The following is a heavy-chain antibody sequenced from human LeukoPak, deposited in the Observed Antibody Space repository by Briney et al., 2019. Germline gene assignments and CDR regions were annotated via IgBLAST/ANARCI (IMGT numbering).Heavy chain of an antibody. CDR1: GFTFSSYE. CDR3: ARDCGREGFDY. J-gene: IGHJ4*02. CDR2: ISSSGSTI. Sequence: GGSLRLSCAASGFTFSSYEMNRVRQAPGKGLEWVSYISSSGSTIYYADSVKGRFTISRDNAKNSLYLQMNSLRAEDTAVYYCARDCGREGFDYWGQGTLVTVSS. V-gene: IGHV3-48*03.